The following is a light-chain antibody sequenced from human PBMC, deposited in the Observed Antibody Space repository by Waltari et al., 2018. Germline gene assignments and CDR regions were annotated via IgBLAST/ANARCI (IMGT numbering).Light chain of an antibody. J-gene: IGLJ1*01. CDR1: SSNIRAGYD. Sequence: QSVLTQPPSVSGAPGQRVTISCPGSSSNIRAGYDIHWYQQLPGTAPKLLIYGNSNRPSGVPDRFSGSKSGTSASLAITGLQAEDEADYYCQSYDSKVFGTGTKVTVL. CDR2: GNS. CDR3: QSYDSKV. V-gene: IGLV1-40*01.